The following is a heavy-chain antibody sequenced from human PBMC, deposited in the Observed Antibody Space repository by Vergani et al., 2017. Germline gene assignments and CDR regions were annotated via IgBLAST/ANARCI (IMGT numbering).Heavy chain of an antibody. D-gene: IGHD1-26*01. CDR1: GGSISSGSYY. J-gene: IGHJ6*02. V-gene: IGHV4-61*02. CDR3: ARDSGSYY. CDR2: IYTSGST. Sequence: QVQLQESGPGLVKPSQTLSLTCTVSGGSISSGSYYWSWIRQPAGKGLEWIGRIYTSGSTNYNPSLKSRVTISVDTSKNQFSLKLSSVTAADTAVYYCARDSGSYYWGQGTTVTVSS.